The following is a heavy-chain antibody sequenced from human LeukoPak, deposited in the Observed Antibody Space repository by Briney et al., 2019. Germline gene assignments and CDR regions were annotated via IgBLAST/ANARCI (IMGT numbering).Heavy chain of an antibody. D-gene: IGHD5-18*01. J-gene: IGHJ4*02. CDR3: AAAGSGYSYGYEDY. Sequence: SVTVSCKASGFTFTSSAVQWVRQARGQRLEWIGWIVVGSGNTNHAQKFQERVTITRDMSTSTAYLELSSLRSEDTAVYSCAAAGSGYSYGYEDYWGQGTLVTVSS. CDR2: IVVGSGNT. V-gene: IGHV1-58*01. CDR1: GFTFTSSA.